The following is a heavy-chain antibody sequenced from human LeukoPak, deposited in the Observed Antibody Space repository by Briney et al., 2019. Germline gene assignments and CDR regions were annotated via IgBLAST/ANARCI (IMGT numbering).Heavy chain of an antibody. D-gene: IGHD4-17*01. CDR2: IYHSGST. Sequence: SETLSLTCAVSGYSISSGYYWGWIRQPPGKGLEWIGSIYHSGSTYYNPSLKSRVTISVDTSKNQFSLKLSSVTAVDTAVYYCARNHGYGDYVPGAFDIWGQGTMVTVSS. CDR1: GYSISSGYY. J-gene: IGHJ3*02. V-gene: IGHV4-38-2*01. CDR3: ARNHGYGDYVPGAFDI.